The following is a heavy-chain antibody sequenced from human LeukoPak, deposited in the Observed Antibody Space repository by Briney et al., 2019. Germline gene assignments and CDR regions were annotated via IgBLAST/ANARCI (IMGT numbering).Heavy chain of an antibody. CDR1: VFTSTVHR. CDR3: ARGVSYGSGSYIGDP. J-gene: IGHJ5*02. Sequence: GGSLRLFCVAPVFTSTVHRVKWVPQAPGKGLEWVSYISSSSSNISYADSVKGRFTIAINNSKKTFYLQMNGLRDEDTAVYYCARGVSYGSGSYIGDPWGQGTLVTVSS. V-gene: IGHV3-48*02. D-gene: IGHD3-10*01. CDR2: ISSSSSNI.